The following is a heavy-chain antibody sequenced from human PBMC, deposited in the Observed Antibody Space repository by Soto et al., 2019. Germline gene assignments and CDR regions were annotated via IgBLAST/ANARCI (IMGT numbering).Heavy chain of an antibody. J-gene: IGHJ3*02. V-gene: IGHV3-11*06. D-gene: IGHD4-17*01. CDR2: ISSSSSYT. CDR1: GFTFSDYY. CDR3: AREDQPLDYGDYESYAFDI. Sequence: QVQLVESGGGLVKPGGSLRLSCAASGFTFSDYYMSWLRQAPGKGLEWVSYISSSSSYTNYADSVKGRFTISRDNAKNSLYLQMNSLRAEDTAVYYCAREDQPLDYGDYESYAFDIWGQGTMVTVSS.